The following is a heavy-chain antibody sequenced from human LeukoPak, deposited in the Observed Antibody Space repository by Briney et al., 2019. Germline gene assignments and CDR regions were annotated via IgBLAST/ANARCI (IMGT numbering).Heavy chain of an antibody. D-gene: IGHD3-3*01. CDR2: INWNGGST. CDR3: AREYDFWSGYPPRAMDV. J-gene: IGHJ6*03. V-gene: IGHV3-20*04. CDR1: GFTFDDYG. Sequence: GSLRLSCAASGFTFDDYGMSWVRQAPGKGLEWVSGINWNGGSTGYADSVKGRFTISRDNAKNSLYLQMNSLRAEDTALYYCAREYDFWSGYPPRAMDVWGKGTTVTVSS.